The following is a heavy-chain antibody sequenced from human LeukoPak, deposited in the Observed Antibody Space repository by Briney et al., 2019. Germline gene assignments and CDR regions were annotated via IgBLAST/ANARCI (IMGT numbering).Heavy chain of an antibody. Sequence: GGSLRLSCVASGFTFNNYAMAWVRQAPEKGLEWVSSITDSGLATYYADSVKGRITISRDNSKNTLYLQMNSLRAEDTAVYYCPKGLRGRYDDWGQGTLVTVSS. CDR3: PKGLRGRYDD. J-gene: IGHJ4*02. D-gene: IGHD1-26*01. CDR2: ITDSGLAT. CDR1: GFTFNNYA. V-gene: IGHV3-23*01.